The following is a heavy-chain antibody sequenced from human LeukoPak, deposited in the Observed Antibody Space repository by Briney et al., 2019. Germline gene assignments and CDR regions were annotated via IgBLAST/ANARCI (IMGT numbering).Heavy chain of an antibody. V-gene: IGHV3-7*01. D-gene: IGHD5-18*01. CDR3: ARSAGYGPNY. J-gene: IGHJ4*02. CDR2: IKQDGSEK. CDR1: GFIFSNSW. Sequence: GGSLRLSCAAPGFIFSNSWMNWVRQAPGKGLEWVANIKQDGSEKNFVDSVKGRFTISRDNAKNSLYLQMNSLRAEDTAVYYCARSAGYGPNYWGQGTLVTVSS.